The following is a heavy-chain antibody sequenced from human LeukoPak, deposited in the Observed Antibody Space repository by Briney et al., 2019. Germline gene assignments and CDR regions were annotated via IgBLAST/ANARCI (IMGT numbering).Heavy chain of an antibody. CDR1: GYSFASYW. CDR3: ARQSGYYYDSSILRDDFDV. D-gene: IGHD3-22*01. J-gene: IGHJ3*01. V-gene: IGHV5-51*01. CDR2: IYPGDSDT. Sequence: GETLKISCKGSGYSFASYWVGWVRQVPGKGLEWMGVIYPGDSDTRYSPSFQGQVTISADKSISTAYLQWGSLKASDTAMYYCARQSGYYYDSSILRDDFDVWGQGTVVTVSS.